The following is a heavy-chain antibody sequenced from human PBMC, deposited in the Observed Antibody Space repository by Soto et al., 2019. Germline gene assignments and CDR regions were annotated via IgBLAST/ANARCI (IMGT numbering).Heavy chain of an antibody. CDR2: IIPIFGTA. CDR1: GGTFSSYA. V-gene: IGHV1-69*01. Sequence: QVQLVQSGAEVKKPGSSVKVSCKASGGTFSSYAISWVRQAPGQGLEWMGGIIPIFGTANYAQKFHGRVTITADESTSTAYMELSSLRCEDTAVYYCASCRYYYGSGSYYPFDYWGQGTLVTVSS. J-gene: IGHJ4*02. CDR3: ASCRYYYGSGSYYPFDY. D-gene: IGHD3-10*01.